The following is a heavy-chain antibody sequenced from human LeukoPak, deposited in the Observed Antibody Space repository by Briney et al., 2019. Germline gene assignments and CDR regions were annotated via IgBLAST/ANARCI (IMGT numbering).Heavy chain of an antibody. D-gene: IGHD6-19*01. CDR3: ASSYSSGWYGKTFDY. Sequence: SETLSLTCTVSGGSISSYYWSWIRQPPGKGLEWIGYIYYSGSTNYNPSLKSRVTISVDTSKNQFSLKLSSVTAADTAVYYCASSYSSGWYGKTFDYWGQGTLVTVSS. CDR2: IYYSGST. J-gene: IGHJ4*02. CDR1: GGSISSYY. V-gene: IGHV4-59*08.